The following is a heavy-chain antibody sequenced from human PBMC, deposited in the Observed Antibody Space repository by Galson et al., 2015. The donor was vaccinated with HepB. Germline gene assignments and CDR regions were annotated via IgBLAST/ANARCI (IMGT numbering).Heavy chain of an antibody. D-gene: IGHD5-18*01. Sequence: SLRLSCAASGFTFSSYSMNWVRQAPGKGLEWVSSISSSSSYIYYADSVKGRFTISRDNAKNSLYLQMNSLRAEDTAVYYCARAETYGGIQLWFENYYFDYWGQGTLVTVSS. CDR1: GFTFSSYS. V-gene: IGHV3-21*01. J-gene: IGHJ4*02. CDR2: ISSSSSYI. CDR3: ARAETYGGIQLWFENYYFDY.